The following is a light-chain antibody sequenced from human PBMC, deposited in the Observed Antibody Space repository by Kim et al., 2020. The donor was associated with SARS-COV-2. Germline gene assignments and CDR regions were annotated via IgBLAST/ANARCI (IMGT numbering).Light chain of an antibody. CDR2: LNSDGSH. CDR3: QTWGTGIHVV. V-gene: IGLV4-69*01. J-gene: IGLJ2*01. Sequence: LFLPPSPSASASLGASVKLTCTLSSGHSSYAIAWHQQQPEKGPRYLMKLNSDGSHSKGDGIPHRFSGSSSGAERYLTISSLQSEDEADYYCQTWGTGIHVVFGGGTKLTVL. CDR1: SGHSSYA.